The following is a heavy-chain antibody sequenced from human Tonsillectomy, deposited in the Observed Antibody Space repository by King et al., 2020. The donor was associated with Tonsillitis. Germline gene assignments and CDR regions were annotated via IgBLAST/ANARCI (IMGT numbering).Heavy chain of an antibody. D-gene: IGHD2-8*02. CDR1: GFNVGDWY. J-gene: IGHJ4*02. Sequence: VQLVESGGGLVQPGGSVRLSCAAAGFNVGDWYITWVRQAPGQGLDGLSVIVNDGGAYYADSVKGRFTISRDNSKNTVHLQMNSLTVEDTAVYYCAGDCCTGSRADHWGQGVLVSVSS. V-gene: IGHV3-66*01. CDR3: AGDCCTGSRADH. CDR2: IVNDGGA.